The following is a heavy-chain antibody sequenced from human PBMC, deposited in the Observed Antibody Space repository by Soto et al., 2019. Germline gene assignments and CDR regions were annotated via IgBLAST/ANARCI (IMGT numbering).Heavy chain of an antibody. J-gene: IGHJ3*01. D-gene: IGHD2-2*01. Sequence: QLQLQRRGAGLLRPSETLSLTCVVSGGPFRGYYWSRIRQSPGKGLEWIGAINHSGSSNSNPSLKSRVTISVDMSKTQFSMNLTSVTAADAAVYYCARGRGFMSRNALDLWGQGTRVIVSS. CDR2: INHSGSS. CDR3: ARGRGFMSRNALDL. CDR1: GGPFRGYY. V-gene: IGHV4-34*01.